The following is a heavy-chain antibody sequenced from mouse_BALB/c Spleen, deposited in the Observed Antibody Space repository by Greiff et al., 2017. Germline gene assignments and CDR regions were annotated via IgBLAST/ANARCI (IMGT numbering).Heavy chain of an antibody. V-gene: IGHV5-17*02. D-gene: IGHD4-1*01. CDR3: ARDLTGYFDY. CDR1: GFTFSSFG. J-gene: IGHJ2*01. CDR2: ISSGSSTI. Sequence: EVQLVESGGGLVQPGGSRKLSCAASGFTFSSFGMHWVRQAPEKGLEWVAYISSGSSTIYYADTVKGRFTISRDNPKNTLFLQMTSLRSEDTAMYYCARDLTGYFDYWGQGTTLTVSS.